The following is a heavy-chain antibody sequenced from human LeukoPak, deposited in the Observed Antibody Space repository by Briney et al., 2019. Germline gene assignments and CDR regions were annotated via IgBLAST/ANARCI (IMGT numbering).Heavy chain of an antibody. J-gene: IGHJ4*02. CDR1: GFTFRSYW. CDR3: ARGGYDTSGYARYYFDY. V-gene: IGHV3-74*03. CDR2: ISSDGGDT. Sequence: GGSLRLSCAASGFTFRSYWMHWVRQAPGKGLVWVSRISSDGGDTTYAASVKGRFTISRDNAKNTLYLQMNSLRAEDTAVYYCARGGYDTSGYARYYFDYWGQGTLVTVSS. D-gene: IGHD3-22*01.